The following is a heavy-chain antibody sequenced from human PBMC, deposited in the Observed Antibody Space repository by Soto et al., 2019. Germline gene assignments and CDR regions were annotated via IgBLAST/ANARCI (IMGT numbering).Heavy chain of an antibody. CDR1: GGTFSSYA. J-gene: IGHJ5*02. Sequence: QVQLVQSGAEVKKPGSSVKVSCKASGGTFSSYAISWVRQAPGQGLEWMGGIIPIFGTANYAQKFQGRVTITADESTSTAYMELSSLRSKDTAVYYCARGGIGQLDPRVPPNWFDPWGQGALVTVSS. CDR2: IIPIFGTA. CDR3: ARGGIGQLDPRVPPNWFDP. V-gene: IGHV1-69*01. D-gene: IGHD6-13*01.